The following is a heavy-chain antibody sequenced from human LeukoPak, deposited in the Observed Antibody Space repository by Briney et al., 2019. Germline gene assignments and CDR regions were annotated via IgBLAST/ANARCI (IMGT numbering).Heavy chain of an antibody. D-gene: IGHD3-10*01. CDR1: GFTFSSYW. CDR3: ARDPYITMVRGVIAYYYGMDV. V-gene: IGHV3-74*01. CDR2: INSDGSST. J-gene: IGHJ6*04. Sequence: GGSLRLSCAASGFTFSSYWMHWVRQAPGKGLVWVSRINSDGSSTSYADSVKGRFTISRDNAKNTLYLQMNSLRAEDTAVYYCARDPYITMVRGVIAYYYGMDVWGKGTTVTVSS.